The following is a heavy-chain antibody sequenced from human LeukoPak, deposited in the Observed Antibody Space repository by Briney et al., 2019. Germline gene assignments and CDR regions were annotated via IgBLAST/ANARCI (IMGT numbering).Heavy chain of an antibody. Sequence: GRSLRLSCAASGFTFSSYSMNWVRQAPGKGLEWVSSISTSSSYIYYADSVKGRFTSYRDNAKKSLYLQTNSLRAEDTAVYYWARAVSRQWLVDLFDYWGQGTLVTVSS. D-gene: IGHD6-19*01. CDR3: ARAVSRQWLVDLFDY. CDR2: ISTSSSYI. J-gene: IGHJ4*02. V-gene: IGHV3-21*01. CDR1: GFTFSSYS.